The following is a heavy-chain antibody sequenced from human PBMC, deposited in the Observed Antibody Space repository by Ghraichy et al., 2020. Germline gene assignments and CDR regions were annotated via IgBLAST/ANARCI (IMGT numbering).Heavy chain of an antibody. Sequence: GGSLRLSCAAFEFFVSNNYMCWVRQAPGKGLEWVSVIFSGDSTYYADSVNGRFTISRDNSKNMLYLQMNNLRADDTAVYYCARDAFPYAGSWGFWGQGTLFTVSS. CDR2: IFSGDST. J-gene: IGHJ4*02. V-gene: IGHV3-66*02. CDR3: ARDAFPYAGSWGF. D-gene: IGHD3-10*01. CDR1: EFFVSNNY.